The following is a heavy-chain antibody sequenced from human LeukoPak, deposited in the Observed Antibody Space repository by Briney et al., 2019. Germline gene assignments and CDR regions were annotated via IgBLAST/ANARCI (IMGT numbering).Heavy chain of an antibody. Sequence: SGPTLVNPTQTLTLTCTFSGFSLSTSGVGVGWIRQPPGKALEWLALIYWDGDKTYSPSLKSRLTITKDTSKNQVVLTMTNMDPVDTATYYCARRRKAGDFYNWFDPWGQGTLITVSS. CDR2: IYWDGDK. D-gene: IGHD7-27*01. J-gene: IGHJ5*02. CDR1: GFSLSTSGVG. V-gene: IGHV2-5*02. CDR3: ARRRKAGDFYNWFDP.